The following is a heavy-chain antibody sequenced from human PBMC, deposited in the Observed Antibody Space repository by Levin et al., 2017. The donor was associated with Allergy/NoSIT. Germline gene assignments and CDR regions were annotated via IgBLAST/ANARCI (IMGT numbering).Heavy chain of an antibody. CDR3: ATGFGGVIATDAFDI. Sequence: PAASVKVSCKASGYTFTGYYVHWVRQAPGKGLEWMGGFDPEDGERIYAQKFQGRVTMTEDTSTDTAYMEMSSLRSEDTAVYYCATGFGGVIATDAFDIWGQGTMVTVSS. V-gene: IGHV1-24*01. CDR2: FDPEDGER. CDR1: GYTFTGYY. D-gene: IGHD3-16*02. J-gene: IGHJ3*02.